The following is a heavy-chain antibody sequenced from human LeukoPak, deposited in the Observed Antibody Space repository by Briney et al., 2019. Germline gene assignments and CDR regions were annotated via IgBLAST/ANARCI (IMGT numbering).Heavy chain of an antibody. Sequence: SETLSLTCAVYGGSFSGYYWTWIRHTPEKGLEWIGEMNPSGSTNYNPSLKSRITISVDTSKNQFSLKLSSVTAADTAVYYCARGRQDVTMIVVVMTAVSYYLDVWGKGTTVTVS. V-gene: IGHV4-34*01. J-gene: IGHJ6*03. CDR1: GGSFSGYY. CDR2: MNPSGST. D-gene: IGHD3-22*01. CDR3: ARGRQDVTMIVVVMTAVSYYLDV.